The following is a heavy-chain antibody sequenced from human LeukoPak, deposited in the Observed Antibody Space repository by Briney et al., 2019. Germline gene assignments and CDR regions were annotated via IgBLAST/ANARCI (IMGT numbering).Heavy chain of an antibody. V-gene: IGHV3-13*01. J-gene: IGHJ4*02. Sequence: PTGGSLRLSCTASGFSFSNYDIHWVHQAPGKGLEWVSGLGSVGDTYYPDSVKGRFTISKETAKNSLYLQMSSLRDGDTAVYYCVRGRRSYGFDHWGQGTLVTVSS. CDR3: VRGRRSYGFDH. CDR1: GFSFSNYD. D-gene: IGHD3-16*01. CDR2: LGSVGDT.